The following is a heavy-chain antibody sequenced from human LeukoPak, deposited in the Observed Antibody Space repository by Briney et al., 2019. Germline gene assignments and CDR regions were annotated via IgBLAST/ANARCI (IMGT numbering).Heavy chain of an antibody. CDR2: ISAYNGNT. V-gene: IGHV1-18*01. CDR1: GYTFTSYG. D-gene: IGHD3-22*01. CDR3: AAEYYYDSSGYFN. Sequence: ASVKVSCKASGYTFTSYGISWVRQAPGQGLEWMGWISAYNGNTNYAQKFQGRVTMTRDMSTSTVYMELSSLRSEDTAVYYCAAEYYYDSSGYFNWGQGTLVTVSS. J-gene: IGHJ4*02.